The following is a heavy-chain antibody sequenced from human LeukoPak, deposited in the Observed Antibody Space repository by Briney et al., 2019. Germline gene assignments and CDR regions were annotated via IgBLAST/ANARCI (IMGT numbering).Heavy chain of an antibody. CDR3: AKEVAYYYGSGSYLHFAY. D-gene: IGHD3-10*01. Sequence: PGGSLRLSCVASGFTFSSYSMSWVRQAPGKGLEWVSAISGSGGSTYYADSVGGRVTTCRDNSKHTLYLQMNSLRAQDTAVYYCAKEVAYYYGSGSYLHFAYWGQGTLVTVSS. CDR1: GFTFSSYS. V-gene: IGHV3-23*01. CDR2: ISGSGGST. J-gene: IGHJ4*02.